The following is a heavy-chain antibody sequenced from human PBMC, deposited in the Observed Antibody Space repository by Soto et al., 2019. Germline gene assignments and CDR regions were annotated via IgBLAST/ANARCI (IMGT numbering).Heavy chain of an antibody. V-gene: IGHV3-23*01. CDR3: ARPYGGKIGDAPDL. D-gene: IGHD3-16*01. CDR1: GFTFSSYA. Sequence: EVQLLESGGGLVQPGGSLRLSCVASGFTFSSYAMSWVRQVPGEGLEWVSTISDAAASAYHVDSVKGRFTISRDNSKRTLYLQMNSLRAEDSAMYYCARPYGGKIGDAPDLWGQGTMVTVSS. J-gene: IGHJ3*01. CDR2: ISDAAASA.